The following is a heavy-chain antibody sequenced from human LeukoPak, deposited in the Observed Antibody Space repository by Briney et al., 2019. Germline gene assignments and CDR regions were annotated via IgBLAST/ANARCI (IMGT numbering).Heavy chain of an antibody. V-gene: IGHV3-74*01. CDR1: GFTFISYG. J-gene: IGHJ4*01. CDR2: INTDGSST. CDR3: ARELPREVTLDC. D-gene: IGHD2-21*02. Sequence: GGSLRLSCAVSGFTFISYGMQWVRQAPGKGLAWVSRINTDGSSTAYADSVKGRFTISRDNAKNTLYLQMNSLRAEDTAVYYCARELPREVTLDCWGQGTLVTVSS.